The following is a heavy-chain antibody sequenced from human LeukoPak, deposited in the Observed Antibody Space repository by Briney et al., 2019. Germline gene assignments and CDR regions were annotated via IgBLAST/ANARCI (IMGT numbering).Heavy chain of an antibody. V-gene: IGHV3-33*01. J-gene: IGHJ4*02. D-gene: IGHD2/OR15-2a*01. CDR3: AREGPRGNSQFDY. Sequence: PGGSLGLSCAASGFTFSNYGMHWVRQAPGKGLEWVAPIWYDGSNKYYTDSVKGRLTISRDNSKDTLFLQMNSLRAEDTAVYYCAREGPRGNSQFDYWGQGTLVTVSS. CDR2: IWYDGSNK. CDR1: GFTFSNYG.